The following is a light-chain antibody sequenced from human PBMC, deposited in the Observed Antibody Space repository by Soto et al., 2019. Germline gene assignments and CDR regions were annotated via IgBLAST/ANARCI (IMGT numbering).Light chain of an antibody. CDR1: SSDIGVYNY. CDR3: TSYTSTSSHVV. Sequence: QSVLTQPASVSGSPGQSITLSCTGTSSDIGVYNYVSWYQQHPGKAPKLMISEVYNRPSGVSNRFSGSKSGNTASLTISGLQAEDGAEYYCTSYTSTSSHVVFGGGTKVTVL. V-gene: IGLV2-14*01. CDR2: EVY. J-gene: IGLJ2*01.